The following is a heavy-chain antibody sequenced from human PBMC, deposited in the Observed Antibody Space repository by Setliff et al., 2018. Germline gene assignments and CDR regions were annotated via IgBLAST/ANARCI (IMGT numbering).Heavy chain of an antibody. Sequence: SETLSLTCTVSGGSISSYYWGWIRQPPGKGLEWIGEINHSGSTNYNPSLKSRVTISVDTSKNQFSLKLSSVTATDTAVYYCARGERRWLRFSLDYWGQGTLVTVSS. CDR1: GGSISSYY. V-gene: IGHV4-34*01. J-gene: IGHJ4*02. CDR2: INHSGST. D-gene: IGHD5-12*01. CDR3: ARGERRWLRFSLDY.